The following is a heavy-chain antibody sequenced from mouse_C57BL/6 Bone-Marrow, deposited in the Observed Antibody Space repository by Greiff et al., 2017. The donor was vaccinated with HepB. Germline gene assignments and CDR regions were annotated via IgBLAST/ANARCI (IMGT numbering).Heavy chain of an antibody. CDR2: INPNNGGT. CDR1: GYTFTDYN. J-gene: IGHJ4*01. V-gene: IGHV1-18*01. D-gene: IGHD1-1*01. Sequence: EVQLQQSGPELVKPGASVKIPCKASGYTFTDYNMDWVKQSHGKSLEWIGDINPNNGGTIYNQKFKGKATLTVDKSSSTAYMELRSLTSEDTAVYYCARNPLYYGIGPYAMDYWGQGTSVTVSS. CDR3: ARNPLYYGIGPYAMDY.